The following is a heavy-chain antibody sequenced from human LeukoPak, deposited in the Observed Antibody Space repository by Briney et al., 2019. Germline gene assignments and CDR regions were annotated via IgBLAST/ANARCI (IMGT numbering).Heavy chain of an antibody. Sequence: GGFLRLSCAASGFTFSSYAMSWVRQAPGKGLEWVSTISGSGGSTYYADSVKGRFTIPRDNPKNTLYLQMNSLRAEDTAVYYCAKGRGHIVVVTAIPLDYWGQGTLVTVSS. D-gene: IGHD2-21*02. V-gene: IGHV3-23*01. CDR1: GFTFSSYA. CDR3: AKGRGHIVVVTAIPLDY. CDR2: ISGSGGST. J-gene: IGHJ4*02.